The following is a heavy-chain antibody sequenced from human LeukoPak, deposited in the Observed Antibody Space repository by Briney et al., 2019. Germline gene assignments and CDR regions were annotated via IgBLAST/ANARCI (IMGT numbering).Heavy chain of an antibody. D-gene: IGHD6-19*01. J-gene: IGHJ4*02. V-gene: IGHV3-23*01. CDR2: ISSSGAYT. CDR1: GFTFSSYA. CDR3: VREDIVVADKYYFDS. Sequence: GGSLRLSCAASGFTFSSYAMSWVRQAPGKGLEWVSIISSSGAYTQYEDSVKGRFTISRDNSKNTLYLQMNSLSAEDTAVYYCVREDIVVADKYYFDSWGQGTLVTVSS.